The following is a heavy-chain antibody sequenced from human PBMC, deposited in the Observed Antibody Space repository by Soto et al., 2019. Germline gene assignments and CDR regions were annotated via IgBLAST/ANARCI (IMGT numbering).Heavy chain of an antibody. CDR1: GGSISSSSYY. Sequence: SETLSLTCTVSGGSISSSSYYWGWIRQPPGKGLEWIGSIYYSGSTYYNPSLKSRVTISVDTSKNQFSLKLSSVTAADTAVYYCARHELFRRPNVDIPDTAMVTPWGQGTLVTVSS. V-gene: IGHV4-39*01. CDR2: IYYSGST. CDR3: ARHELFRRPNVDIPDTAMVTP. J-gene: IGHJ5*02. D-gene: IGHD5-18*01.